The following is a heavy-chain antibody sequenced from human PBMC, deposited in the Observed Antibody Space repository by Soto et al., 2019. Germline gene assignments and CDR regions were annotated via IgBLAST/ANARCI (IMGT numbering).Heavy chain of an antibody. CDR3: ARDAYDILTGYEAYNWFDP. CDR2: IIPIFGTA. V-gene: IGHV1-69*13. D-gene: IGHD3-9*01. Sequence: SVKVSCKASGGTFSSYAISWVRQAPGQGLEWMGGIIPIFGTANYAQKFQGRVTITADESTSTAYMELSSLRSEDTAVYYCARDAYDILTGYEAYNWFDPWGQGTLVTVSS. J-gene: IGHJ5*02. CDR1: GGTFSSYA.